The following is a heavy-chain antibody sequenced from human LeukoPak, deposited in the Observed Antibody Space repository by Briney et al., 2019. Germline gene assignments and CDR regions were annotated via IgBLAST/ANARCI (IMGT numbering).Heavy chain of an antibody. V-gene: IGHV1-8*03. CDR1: GYAFTGYY. J-gene: IGHJ6*03. Sequence: GASVKVSCMASGYAFTGYYMHWVRQAPGQGLEWMGWMNPNSGNTGYAQKFQGRVTITRNTSISTAYMELSSLRSEDTAVYYCARGRRSRSSWTHYYYYYMDVWGKGTTVTVSS. D-gene: IGHD6-13*01. CDR3: ARGRRSRSSWTHYYYYYMDV. CDR2: MNPNSGNT.